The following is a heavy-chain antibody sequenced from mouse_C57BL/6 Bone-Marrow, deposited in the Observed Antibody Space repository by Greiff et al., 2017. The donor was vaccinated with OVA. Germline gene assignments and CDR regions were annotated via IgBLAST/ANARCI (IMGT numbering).Heavy chain of an antibody. CDR1: GYSITSGYY. CDR2: ISYDGSN. V-gene: IGHV3-6*01. D-gene: IGHD1-1*01. Sequence: EVKLMESGPGLVKPSQSLSLTCSVTGYSITSGYYWNWIRQFPGNKLEWMGYISYDGSNNYNPSLKNRISITRDTSKNQFFLKLNSVTTEDTATYYCASNYGSSLYYAMDYWGQGTSVTVSS. J-gene: IGHJ4*01. CDR3: ASNYGSSLYYAMDY.